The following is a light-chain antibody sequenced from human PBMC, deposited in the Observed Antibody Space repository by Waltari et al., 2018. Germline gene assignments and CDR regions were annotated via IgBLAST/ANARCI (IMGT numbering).Light chain of an antibody. CDR1: SGSVSTSYY. CDR3: VLYMGSGIWV. J-gene: IGLJ3*02. CDR2: STT. Sequence: QTVVTQEPSFSVSPGGTVTLTCGLSSGSVSTSYYPSWYQQTPGQAPHTLIYSTTPPYSGVPDRFSGSILGDKTALTITGAQADDESHYFCVLYMGSGIWVFGAVTKLTVL. V-gene: IGLV8-61*01.